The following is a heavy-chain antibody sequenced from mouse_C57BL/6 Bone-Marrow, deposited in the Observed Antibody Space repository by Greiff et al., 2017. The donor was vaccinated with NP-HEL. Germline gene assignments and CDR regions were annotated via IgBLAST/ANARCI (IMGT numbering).Heavy chain of an antibody. D-gene: IGHD2-3*01. Sequence: QVQLQQPGAELVKPGASVKLSCKASGYTFTSYWMHWVKQRPGQGLEWIGMIHPNSGSTNYNEKFKSKATLTVDKSSSTAYMQLSSLTSEDSAVYYCARRWLPAMDYWGQGTSVTVSS. J-gene: IGHJ4*01. CDR2: IHPNSGST. V-gene: IGHV1-64*01. CDR1: GYTFTSYW. CDR3: ARRWLPAMDY.